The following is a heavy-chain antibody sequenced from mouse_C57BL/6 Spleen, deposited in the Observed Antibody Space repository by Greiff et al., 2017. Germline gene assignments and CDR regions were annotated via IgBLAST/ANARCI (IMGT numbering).Heavy chain of an antibody. CDR1: GYTFTSYW. CDR3: SRFSITTVVYFDY. Sequence: QVQLQQPGTELVKPGASVKLSCKASGYTFTSYWMHWVKQRPGQGLEWIGNINPSNGGTNYNEKFKSKATLTVDKSSSTAYMQLSSLTSEDTAVYYCSRFSITTVVYFDYWGQGTTLTVSS. V-gene: IGHV1-53*01. D-gene: IGHD1-1*01. CDR2: INPSNGGT. J-gene: IGHJ2*01.